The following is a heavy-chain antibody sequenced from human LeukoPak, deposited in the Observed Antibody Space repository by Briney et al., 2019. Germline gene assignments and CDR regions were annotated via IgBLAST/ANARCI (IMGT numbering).Heavy chain of an antibody. CDR2: IYSSGKT. CDR1: GGSISSYY. J-gene: IGHJ3*02. CDR3: ARDGCGGDCDAGNDAFDI. V-gene: IGHV4-59*12. D-gene: IGHD2-21*02. Sequence: SETLSLTCTVSGGSISSYYWSWSRQPAGKGLEWIGYIYSSGKTSYNPSLKSRVTISVDTSKNQFSLKLSSVPAADTAVYYCARDGCGGDCDAGNDAFDIWGQGTMVTVSS.